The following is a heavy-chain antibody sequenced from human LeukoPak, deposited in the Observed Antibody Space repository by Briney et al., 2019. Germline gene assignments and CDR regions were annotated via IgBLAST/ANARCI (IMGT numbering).Heavy chain of an antibody. Sequence: PGGSLRLSCAASGFTFSSYAMSWVRQAPGKGLEWVSVISGSGDSTYYADSVKGRFTISRDNSKSTLWLQMNSLRAEDTAVYYCAKEVGQLDYWGQGTLVTVSS. CDR1: GFTFSSYA. CDR2: ISGSGDST. CDR3: AKEVGQLDY. V-gene: IGHV3-23*01. J-gene: IGHJ4*02.